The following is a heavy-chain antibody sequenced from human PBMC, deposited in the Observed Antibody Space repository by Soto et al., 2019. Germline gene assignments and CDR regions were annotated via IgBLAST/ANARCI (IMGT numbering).Heavy chain of an antibody. J-gene: IGHJ4*02. Sequence: SETLSLTCTVYGGSFSGYYWSWIRQPPGKGLEWIGEINHSGSTNYNPSLKSRVTISVDTSKNQFSLKLSSVTAADTAVYYCARYKSLLAVAGTPPFDYWGQGTLVTVSS. D-gene: IGHD6-19*01. CDR2: INHSGST. V-gene: IGHV4-34*01. CDR3: ARYKSLLAVAGTPPFDY. CDR1: GGSFSGYY.